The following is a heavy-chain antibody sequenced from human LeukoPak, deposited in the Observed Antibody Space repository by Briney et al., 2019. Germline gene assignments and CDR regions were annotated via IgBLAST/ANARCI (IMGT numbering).Heavy chain of an antibody. CDR2: ISYDGSNK. V-gene: IGHV3-30*18. Sequence: PGRSLRLSCAASGFTFSSYGMHWVRQAPGKGLEWVAVISYDGSNKYYADSVKGRFTISRDNSKNTLYLQMNSLRAEDTAVYYCTKDRIPLSSSWSDFDYWGQGTLVTVSS. D-gene: IGHD6-13*01. J-gene: IGHJ4*02. CDR3: TKDRIPLSSSWSDFDY. CDR1: GFTFSSYG.